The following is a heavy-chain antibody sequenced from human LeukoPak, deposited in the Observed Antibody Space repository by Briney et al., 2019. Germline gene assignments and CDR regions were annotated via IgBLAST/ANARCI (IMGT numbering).Heavy chain of an antibody. CDR1: GFTFSSNW. D-gene: IGHD6-13*01. V-gene: IGHV3-74*01. J-gene: IGHJ4*02. CDR3: ARVGSTAEAGTPDY. CDR2: INSDGSST. Sequence: GGSLRLSCAASGFTFSSNWMHWVRQAPGKGLVWVSRINSDGSSTSYADSVKGRFTVSRDNAKNSLSLELNSLRVDDTAIYYCARVGSTAEAGTPDYWGQGTLVTVSS.